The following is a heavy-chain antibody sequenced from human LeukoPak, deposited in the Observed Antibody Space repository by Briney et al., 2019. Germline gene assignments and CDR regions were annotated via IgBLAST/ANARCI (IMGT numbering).Heavy chain of an antibody. Sequence: PGGSLGLSCAASGSTVRSNFMTWVRQARGKGLEWYSVMYSGDSTYYDDSVKGRFTISRDNSKNTLDLQMKSLRDEDTGVYYCARADGYSSWVVHWGQGTLVSVSS. J-gene: IGHJ4*02. D-gene: IGHD5-18*01. CDR1: GSTVRSNF. CDR2: MYSGDST. CDR3: ARADGYSSWVVH. V-gene: IGHV3-53*01.